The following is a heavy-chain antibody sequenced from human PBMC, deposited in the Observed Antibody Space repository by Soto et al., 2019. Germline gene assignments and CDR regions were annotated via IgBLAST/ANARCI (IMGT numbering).Heavy chain of an antibody. J-gene: IGHJ4*02. V-gene: IGHV4-4*07. Sequence: QLQLQASGPGQVRPSETLSLTCIVSGVSVRSYTWSWVRQPANKGLEWIGRVFSSVSATYNPSLKSRVSISMDTPENRISLKLDSVTAADAGVYFCARDGMTTVDTWCPGTLVTVSS. D-gene: IGHD1-1*01. CDR2: VFSSVSA. CDR3: ARDGMTTVDT. CDR1: GVSVRSYT.